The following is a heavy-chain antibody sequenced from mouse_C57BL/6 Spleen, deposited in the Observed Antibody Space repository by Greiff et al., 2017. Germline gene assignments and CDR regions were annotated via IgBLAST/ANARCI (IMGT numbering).Heavy chain of an antibody. Sequence: QVQLQQSGAELARPGASVKLSCKASGYTFTSYGISWVKQRTGQGLEWIGDIYPGSGSTNYNEKFKSKATLTVDTSSSTAYMQLSSLTSEDSAVYYCAREEWGQLRLRAWFAYWGQGTLVTVSA. CDR3: AREEWGQLRLRAWFAY. CDR1: GYTFTSYG. V-gene: IGHV1-81*01. J-gene: IGHJ3*01. D-gene: IGHD3-2*02. CDR2: IYPGSGST.